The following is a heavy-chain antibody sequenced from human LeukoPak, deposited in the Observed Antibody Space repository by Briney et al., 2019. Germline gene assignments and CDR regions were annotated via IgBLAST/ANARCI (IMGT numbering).Heavy chain of an antibody. CDR2: TNSDGSLP. V-gene: IGHV3-74*01. CDR3: ARGLPGYSNTWNDH. J-gene: IGHJ5*02. CDR1: GFTFSRYW. Sequence: PGGSLRLSRAASGFTFSRYWMHWVRQAPGKGLVWVSRTNSDGSLPSYADSVKGRFTISRDNAKNTLYLQMNSLGVEDTAIYYCARGLPGYSNTWNDHWGQGTLVTVSS. D-gene: IGHD6-13*01.